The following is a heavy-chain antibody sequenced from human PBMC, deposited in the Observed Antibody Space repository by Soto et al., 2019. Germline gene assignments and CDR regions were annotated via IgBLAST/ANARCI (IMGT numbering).Heavy chain of an antibody. J-gene: IGHJ6*02. CDR3: ARGGIIGYSSGWYVDYYYGMDV. D-gene: IGHD6-19*01. CDR2: INPNSGGT. Sequence: ASVKVSCKASGYTFTGYYMHWVRQAPGQGLEWMGWINPNSGGTNYAQKFQGRVTMTRDTSISTAYMELSRLRSDDTAVCYCARGGIIGYSSGWYVDYYYGMDVWGQGTTVTVSS. CDR1: GYTFTGYY. V-gene: IGHV1-2*02.